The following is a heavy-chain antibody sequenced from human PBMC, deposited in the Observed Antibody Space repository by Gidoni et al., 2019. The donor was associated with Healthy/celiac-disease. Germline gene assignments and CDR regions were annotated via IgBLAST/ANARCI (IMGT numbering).Heavy chain of an antibody. V-gene: IGHV3-30*04. CDR1: GFTFSTFA. Sequence: QVQLVESGGGVVQPGRSLRLSCAASGFTFSTFAMHWVRQAPGKGLEWVAVISYDGSNKYYADSVKGRFTISRDNSKNTLYLQMNSLRAEDTAVYYCARGPMGGYYGSGSYFDYWGQGTLVTVSS. CDR3: ARGPMGGYYGSGSYFDY. CDR2: ISYDGSNK. D-gene: IGHD3-10*01. J-gene: IGHJ4*02.